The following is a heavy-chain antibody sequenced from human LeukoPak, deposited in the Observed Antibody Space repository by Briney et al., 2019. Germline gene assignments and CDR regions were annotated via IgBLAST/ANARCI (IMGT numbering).Heavy chain of an antibody. CDR3: ARGPLYSGSYPRYFDY. CDR1: GFTFDDYG. D-gene: IGHD1-26*01. V-gene: IGHV3-20*04. Sequence: PGGSLRLSCAASGFTFDDYGMSWVRQAPGKGLEWVSGINWNGGSTGYADSVKGRFTISRDNAKNSLYLQMNSLRAEDTALYYCARGPLYSGSYPRYFDYWGQGTLVTVSS. CDR2: INWNGGST. J-gene: IGHJ4*02.